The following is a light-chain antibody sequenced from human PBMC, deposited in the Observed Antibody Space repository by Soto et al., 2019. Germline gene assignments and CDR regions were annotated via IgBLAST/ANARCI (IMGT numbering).Light chain of an antibody. CDR3: QHNDRPPRT. J-gene: IGKJ1*01. CDR2: AAS. Sequence: EIVFTQSPATLSLSPGERATLSCRASHSVSSYFLAWYQQTPGQAPRLLNDAASSRAAGIPGWFSGSGSGTVFTPTISILQAEVVAVYCRQHNDRPPRTFGQGTKVDIK. V-gene: IGKV3-20*01. CDR1: HSVSSYF.